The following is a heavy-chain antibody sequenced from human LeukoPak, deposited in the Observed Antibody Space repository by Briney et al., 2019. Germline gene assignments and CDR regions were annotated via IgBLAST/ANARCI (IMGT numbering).Heavy chain of an antibody. CDR3: TRDFDFSSAI. D-gene: IGHD3-3*01. Sequence: GRSLRLSCAASGFTFSSYGMHWVRQAPGKGLEWVAVISYDGSNKYYADSVKGRFTISRDNSKNTLYLQMNSLRAEDTAVYYCTRDFDFSSAIWGQGTLVTVSS. J-gene: IGHJ4*02. CDR1: GFTFSSYG. V-gene: IGHV3-30*03. CDR2: ISYDGSNK.